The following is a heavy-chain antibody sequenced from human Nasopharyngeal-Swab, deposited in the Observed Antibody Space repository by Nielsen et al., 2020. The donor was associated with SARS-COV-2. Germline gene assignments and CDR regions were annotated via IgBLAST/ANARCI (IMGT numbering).Heavy chain of an antibody. J-gene: IGHJ4*02. CDR2: ISAYNGNT. CDR3: ARDGYCSGGSCSTSY. D-gene: IGHD2-15*01. V-gene: IGHV1-18*01. CDR1: GYTFTGYA. Sequence: ASVKVSCKASGYTFTGYAMHWVRQAPGQRLEWMGWISAYNGNTNYAQKLQGRVTMTTDTSTSTAYMELRSLRSDDTAVYYCARDGYCSGGSCSTSYWGQGTLVTVSS.